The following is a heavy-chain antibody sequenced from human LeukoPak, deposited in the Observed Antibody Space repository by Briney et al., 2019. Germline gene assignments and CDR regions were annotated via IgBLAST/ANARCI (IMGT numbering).Heavy chain of an antibody. Sequence: SETLSLTCTVSGYSISSGYYWGWIRQPPGKGLEWIGSIYHSGSTYYYPSLKSRVTISVDTSKNQFSLKLSSVTAAGTAVYYCARGGRFTYKRNWFDPWGQGTLVTVSS. J-gene: IGHJ5*02. CDR1: GYSISSGYY. V-gene: IGHV4-38-2*02. D-gene: IGHD1-1*01. CDR3: ARGGRFTYKRNWFDP. CDR2: IYHSGST.